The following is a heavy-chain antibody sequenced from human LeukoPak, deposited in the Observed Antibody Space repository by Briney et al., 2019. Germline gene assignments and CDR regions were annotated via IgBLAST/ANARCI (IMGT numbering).Heavy chain of an antibody. D-gene: IGHD2-21*02. V-gene: IGHV3-15*01. Sequence: GGSLRLSCAASGFTFSNSWMSWVRQAPGKGLEWVGRIKSKTDGGTTDYAAPAKGRFTISRDDSKNTLYLQMNSLKTEDTAVYYCTTSLAYCGGDCYPLDYWGQGTLVTVSS. CDR1: GFTFSNSW. CDR3: TTSLAYCGGDCYPLDY. J-gene: IGHJ4*02. CDR2: IKSKTDGGTT.